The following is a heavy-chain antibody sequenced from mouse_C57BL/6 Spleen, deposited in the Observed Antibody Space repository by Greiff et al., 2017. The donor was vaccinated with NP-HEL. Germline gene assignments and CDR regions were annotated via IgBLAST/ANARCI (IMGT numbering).Heavy chain of an antibody. V-gene: IGHV1-82*01. CDR2: IYPGDGDT. Sequence: QVQLKQSGPELVKPGASVKISCKASGYAFSSSWMNWVKQRPGKGLEWIGRIYPGDGDTNYNGKFTGKATLTADKSSNTAYMQLSSLTSEDSAVYFCADYRRGWFAYWGQGTLVTVSA. J-gene: IGHJ3*01. CDR1: GYAFSSSW. CDR3: ADYRRGWFAY. D-gene: IGHD2-4*01.